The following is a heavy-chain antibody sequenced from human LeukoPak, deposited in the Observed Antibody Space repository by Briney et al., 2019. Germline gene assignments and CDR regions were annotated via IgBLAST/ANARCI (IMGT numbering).Heavy chain of an antibody. CDR2: IYNTVDT. J-gene: IGHJ4*02. CDR3: ARRRYYDSSGYNPTYYFDY. Sequence: PSETLPLTCTVSGGSIIGNFWTWIRQPPGKRLEWIGYIYNTVDTNYNPSLKSRVTISVDMSKNQFSLRLTSVTAADTAVYYCARRRYYDSSGYNPTYYFDYWGQGILVTVSS. V-gene: IGHV4-59*01. D-gene: IGHD3-22*01. CDR1: GGSIIGNF.